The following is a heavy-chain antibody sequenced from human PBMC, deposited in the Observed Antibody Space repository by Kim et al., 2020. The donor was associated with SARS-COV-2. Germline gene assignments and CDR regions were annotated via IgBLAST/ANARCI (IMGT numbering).Heavy chain of an antibody. D-gene: IGHD4-17*01. CDR2: IWYDGSNK. CDR3: AKAGDYGDYFGYFDY. V-gene: IGHV3-33*06. Sequence: GGSLRLSCAASGFTFSSYGMHWVRQAPGKGLEWVAVIWYDGSNKYYADSVKGRFTISRDNSKNTLYLQMNSLRAEDTAVYYCAKAGDYGDYFGYFDYWGQGTLVTVSS. CDR1: GFTFSSYG. J-gene: IGHJ4*02.